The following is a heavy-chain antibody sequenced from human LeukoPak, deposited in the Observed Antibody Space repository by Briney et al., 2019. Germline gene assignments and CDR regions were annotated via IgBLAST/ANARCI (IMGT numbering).Heavy chain of an antibody. CDR1: GFTFSGYA. D-gene: IGHD4-17*01. V-gene: IGHV3-48*01. CDR3: ARGGLRGDY. Sequence: GGSLRLSCAASGFTFSGYAMSWVRQAPGKGLEWVSCISSSSGTIYYADSVKGRFTISRDNAENSLYLQMSSLRAEDTAVYYCARGGLRGDYWGQGTLVTVSS. CDR2: ISSSSGTI. J-gene: IGHJ4*02.